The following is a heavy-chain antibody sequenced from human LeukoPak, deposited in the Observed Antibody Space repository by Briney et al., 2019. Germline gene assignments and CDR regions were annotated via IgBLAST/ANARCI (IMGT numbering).Heavy chain of an antibody. D-gene: IGHD3-10*01. V-gene: IGHV4-39*07. CDR3: ARVPTYYGSGSYSFDY. Sequence: PSETLSLTCTVSGGSISSSSYYWGWIRQPPGKGLEWIGSIYYSGSTYYNPSLKSRVTISVDTSKNQFSLKLSSVTAADTAVYYCARVPTYYGSGSYSFDYWGQGTLVTVSS. J-gene: IGHJ4*02. CDR2: IYYSGST. CDR1: GGSISSSSYY.